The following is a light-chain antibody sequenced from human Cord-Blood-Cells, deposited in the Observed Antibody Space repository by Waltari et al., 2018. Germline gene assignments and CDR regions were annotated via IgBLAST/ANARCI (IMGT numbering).Light chain of an antibody. J-gene: IGLJ3*02. Sequence: QLVLTQSPSASASLGASVKLTCTLSSGHSSYAIAWSQQQPEKGPRYLMKLNSDGSHSKGDGIPDRCSGSSSGAERYLTISSLQSEDEADYYCQTWGTGGWVFGGGTKLTVL. CDR3: QTWGTGGWV. CDR2: LNSDGSH. V-gene: IGLV4-69*01. CDR1: SGHSSYA.